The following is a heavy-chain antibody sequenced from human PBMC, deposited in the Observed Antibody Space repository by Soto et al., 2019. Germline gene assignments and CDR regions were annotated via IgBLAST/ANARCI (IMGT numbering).Heavy chain of an antibody. CDR3: ARHSSDYGSGSYYPTFDY. CDR1: GGSISSSSYY. D-gene: IGHD3-10*01. V-gene: IGHV4-39*01. J-gene: IGHJ4*02. Sequence: QLQLQESGPGLVKPSETLSLTCTVSGGSISSSSYYWGWIRQPPGKGLEWIGSIYYSGSTYYNPSLKSRVTISVDTSKNQFSLKLSSVTAADTAVYYCARHSSDYGSGSYYPTFDYWGQGTLVTVSS. CDR2: IYYSGST.